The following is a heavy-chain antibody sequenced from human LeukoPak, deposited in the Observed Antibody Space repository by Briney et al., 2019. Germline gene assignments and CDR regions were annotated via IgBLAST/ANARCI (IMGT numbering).Heavy chain of an antibody. CDR1: GGSISSSSYY. Sequence: SETLSLTCTVSGGSISSSSYYWGWIRQPPGKGLEWIGCIYYSGNTYYNPSLKSRVTISLNTSKNQFSLRLNSVTAADTAVYYCARQVSDYYYYYIDVWGKGATVTVSS. J-gene: IGHJ6*03. CDR3: ARQVSDYYYYYIDV. D-gene: IGHD5/OR15-5a*01. CDR2: IYYSGNT. V-gene: IGHV4-39*01.